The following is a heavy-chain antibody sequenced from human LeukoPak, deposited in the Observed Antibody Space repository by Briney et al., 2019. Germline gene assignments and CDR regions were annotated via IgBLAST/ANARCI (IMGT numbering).Heavy chain of an antibody. V-gene: IGHV3-15*01. D-gene: IGHD3-16*02. Sequence: GGSLRLSCAASGFTFSNAWMSWVRQAPGKGLEWVGRIKSKTDGGTTDYAAPVKGRFTISRDDSENTLYLQMNSLKTEDTAVYYCTTGVGYVWGSYLNFDYWGQGTLVTVSS. CDR2: IKSKTDGGTT. CDR1: GFTFSNAW. CDR3: TTGVGYVWGSYLNFDY. J-gene: IGHJ4*02.